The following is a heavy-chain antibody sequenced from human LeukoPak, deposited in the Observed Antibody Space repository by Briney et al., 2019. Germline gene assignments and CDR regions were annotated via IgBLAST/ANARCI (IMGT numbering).Heavy chain of an antibody. CDR1: GFTFDDYG. J-gene: IGHJ4*02. Sequence: PGGSLRLSCTASGFTFDDYGMSWVRQTPGKGLEWVSGINLIGGSTSYADSVKGRFTISRDNAKNSLFLQMNSLRAEDTALYYCAKGSDYGLSSFDYWGQGTLVTVSS. D-gene: IGHD4-17*01. CDR2: INLIGGST. V-gene: IGHV3-20*04. CDR3: AKGSDYGLSSFDY.